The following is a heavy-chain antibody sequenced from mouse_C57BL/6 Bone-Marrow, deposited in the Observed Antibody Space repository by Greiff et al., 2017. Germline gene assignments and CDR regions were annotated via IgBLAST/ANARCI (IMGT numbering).Heavy chain of an antibody. CDR2: KSYDGSN. CDR3: ARQLRLRGWFAY. Sequence: VQLKESGPGLVKPSQSLSLTCSVTGYSITSGYYWNWIRQFPGNKLEWMGYKSYDGSNNYNPSLKNRISITRDTSKNQFFLKLNSVTTEDTATYYCARQLRLRGWFAYWGQGTLVTVSA. V-gene: IGHV3-6*01. D-gene: IGHD3-2*02. J-gene: IGHJ3*01. CDR1: GYSITSGYY.